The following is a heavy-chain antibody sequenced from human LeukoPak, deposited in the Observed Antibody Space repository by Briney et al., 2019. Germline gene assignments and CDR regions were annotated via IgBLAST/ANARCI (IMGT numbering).Heavy chain of an antibody. J-gene: IGHJ4*02. Sequence: PSETLSLTCTVSGGSISSYYWSWIRQPPGKGLEWIGYIYHSGSTYYNPSLKSRVTISVDRSKNQFSLKLSSVTAADTAVYYCARDRGAARYDSSGIPIPSPLDYWGQGTLVTVSS. D-gene: IGHD3-22*01. V-gene: IGHV4-59*12. CDR2: IYHSGST. CDR3: ARDRGAARYDSSGIPIPSPLDY. CDR1: GGSISSYY.